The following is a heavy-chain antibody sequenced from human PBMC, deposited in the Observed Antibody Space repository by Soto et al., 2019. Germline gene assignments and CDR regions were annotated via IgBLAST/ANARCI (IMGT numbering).Heavy chain of an antibody. CDR3: TTDRVVVVPAASVLGNYYYYYGMDV. D-gene: IGHD2-2*01. V-gene: IGHV3-15*01. CDR2: IKSKTGGGTT. Sequence: PGWSLRLSCASSGFTFINAWMSWVRQAPGKGLEWVGRIKSKTGGGTTDYAAPVKGRFTISRDDSKNTLYLQMNSLKTEDTAVYYCTTDRVVVVPAASVLGNYYYYYGMDVWGQGTTVTVSS. CDR1: GFTFINAW. J-gene: IGHJ6*02.